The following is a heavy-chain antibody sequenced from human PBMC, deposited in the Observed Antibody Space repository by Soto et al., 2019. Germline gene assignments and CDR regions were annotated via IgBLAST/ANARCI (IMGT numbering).Heavy chain of an antibody. J-gene: IGHJ4*02. CDR2: ISYDGSNK. CDR1: GFTFSSYA. V-gene: IGHV3-30-3*01. D-gene: IGHD1-20*01. CDR3: ARVPSLSITGNIDY. Sequence: GGSLRLSCAASGFTFSSYAMHWFRQPPGKGLEWVAVISYDGSNKYYADSVKGRFTISRDNSKNTLYLQMNSLRAEDTAVYYCARVPSLSITGNIDYWGQGTLVTVSS.